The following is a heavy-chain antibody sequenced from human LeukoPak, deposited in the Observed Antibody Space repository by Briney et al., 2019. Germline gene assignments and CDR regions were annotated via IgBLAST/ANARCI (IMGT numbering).Heavy chain of an antibody. CDR1: GGSISSDYYY. J-gene: IGHJ4*02. Sequence: SETLSLTCRVSGGSISSDYYYWSWIRQPAGKTLEWIGRIYTSGSTDYNPSLRNRVTMSIDPSNNQFSLNLNSVTAADTAIYYCARVHDSFYSCLDYWGQGALVTVSS. CDR2: IYTSGST. V-gene: IGHV4-61*02. D-gene: IGHD2-21*01. CDR3: ARVHDSFYSCLDY.